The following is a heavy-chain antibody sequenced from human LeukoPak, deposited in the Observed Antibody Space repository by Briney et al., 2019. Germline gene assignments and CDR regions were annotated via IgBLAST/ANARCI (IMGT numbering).Heavy chain of an antibody. CDR1: GDSIISGGYH. D-gene: IGHD1-1*01. Sequence: SETLSLTCTVSGDSIISGGYHWSWIRQHPGKGLEWIGHIYNSGSPFYNTSLKSRVTISVGTSKNQFSLKLSSVTAADTAVYFCARDHTGNGHFDYWGQGTLVTVSS. CDR3: ARDHTGNGHFDY. J-gene: IGHJ4*02. CDR2: IYNSGSP. V-gene: IGHV4-31*03.